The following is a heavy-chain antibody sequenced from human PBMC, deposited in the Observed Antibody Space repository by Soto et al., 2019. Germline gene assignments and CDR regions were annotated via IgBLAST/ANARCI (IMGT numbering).Heavy chain of an antibody. CDR1: GYSIGSGYY. V-gene: IGHV4-38-2*01. Sequence: SETLSLTCAVSGYSIGSGYYRAWIRQSPGKGLEWIGSIYHAGSVYYNPSLNGRVALSMDTSKNHFSLKLTSVTAADTAVYYCARTFDYYGMDVWGQGTTVTVSS. CDR2: IYHAGSV. J-gene: IGHJ6*02. CDR3: ARTFDYYGMDV.